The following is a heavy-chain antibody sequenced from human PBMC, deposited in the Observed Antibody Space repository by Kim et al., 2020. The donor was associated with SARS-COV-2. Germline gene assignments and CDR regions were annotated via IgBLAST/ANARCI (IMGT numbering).Heavy chain of an antibody. D-gene: IGHD6-13*01. CDR3: ARERISSSWFPEPYYYYGMDV. V-gene: IGHV4-4*02. CDR2: IYHSGST. CDR1: GGSISSSNW. Sequence: SETLSLTCAVSGGSISSSNWWSWVRQPPGKGLEWIGEIYHSGSTNYNPSLKSRVTISVDKSKNQFSLKLSSVTAADTAVYYCARERISSSWFPEPYYYYGMDVWGQGTTVTVSS. J-gene: IGHJ6*02.